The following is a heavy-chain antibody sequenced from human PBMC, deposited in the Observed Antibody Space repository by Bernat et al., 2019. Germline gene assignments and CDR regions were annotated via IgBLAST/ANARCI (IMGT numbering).Heavy chain of an antibody. CDR1: QYTFTGYY. D-gene: IGHD4-17*01. J-gene: IGHJ4*02. CDR3: ARGDNGDFPRPFDY. Sequence: QVQLVQSGAEVKKPGASVTVSCKASQYTFTGYYLHWVRQAPGQGLEWMGIINPSDGNTNSAQKFRGTVTMTRDRSTSTVYMEMSSLRPDDTAIYYCARGDNGDFPRPFDYWGQGTLVTVSS. V-gene: IGHV1-46*01. CDR2: INPSDGNT.